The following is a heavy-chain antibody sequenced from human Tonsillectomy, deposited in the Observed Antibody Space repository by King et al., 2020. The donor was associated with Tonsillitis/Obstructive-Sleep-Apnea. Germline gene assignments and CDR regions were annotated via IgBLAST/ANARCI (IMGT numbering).Heavy chain of an antibody. V-gene: IGHV1-18*01. D-gene: IGHD2-2*01. CDR2: ISAYNGNT. J-gene: IGHJ3*02. CDR1: GYTFTSYG. CDR3: ARGNGDIVVVPAASDAFDI. Sequence: QLVQSGAEVKKPGASVKVSCKASGYTFTSYGISWVRQAPGQGLEWMGWISAYNGNTNYAQKLQGRVTMTTDTSTSTAYMELRSLRSDDTAVYYCARGNGDIVVVPAASDAFDIWGQGTMVTVSS.